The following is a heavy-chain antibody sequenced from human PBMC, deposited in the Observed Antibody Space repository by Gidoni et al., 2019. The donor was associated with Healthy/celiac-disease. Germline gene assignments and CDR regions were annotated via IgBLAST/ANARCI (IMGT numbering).Heavy chain of an antibody. J-gene: IGHJ5*02. CDR2: IYTSGST. Sequence: IGRIYTSGSTNYNPSLKSRVTMSVDTSKNQFSLKLSSVTAADTAVYYCARERSSLGLDPWGQGTLVTVSS. CDR3: ARERSSLGLDP. V-gene: IGHV4-4*07. D-gene: IGHD6-13*01.